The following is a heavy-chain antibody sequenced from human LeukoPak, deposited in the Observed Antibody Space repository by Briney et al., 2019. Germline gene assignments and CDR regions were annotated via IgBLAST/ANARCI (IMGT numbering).Heavy chain of an antibody. CDR2: ISSDGSNT. D-gene: IGHD1-14*01. CDR1: GFSLRRYW. CDR3: PRSIGGNLNY. Sequence: GGSLRLSCVASGFSLRRYWMYWVRQAPGKGLVWVSRISSDGSNTTYGDSVKGRFTIARNNAKNTLFLRRSSLRPDDTAPYYCPRSIGGNLNYRCQGPRVTVSS. V-gene: IGHV3-74*01. J-gene: IGHJ4*02.